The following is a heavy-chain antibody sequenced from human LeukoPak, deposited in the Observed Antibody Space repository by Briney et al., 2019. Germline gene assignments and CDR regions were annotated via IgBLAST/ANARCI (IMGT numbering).Heavy chain of an antibody. CDR3: ARTKVRGRFDY. J-gene: IGHJ4*02. V-gene: IGHV4-34*01. CDR1: GGSFSGYY. D-gene: IGHD3-10*01. Sequence: SETLSLTCAVYGGSFSGYYWSWIRQPPGKWLEWIGEINHSGSTNYNPSLKSRVTISVDTSKNQFSLKLSSVTAADTAVYYCARTKVRGRFDYWGQGTLVTVSS. CDR2: INHSGST.